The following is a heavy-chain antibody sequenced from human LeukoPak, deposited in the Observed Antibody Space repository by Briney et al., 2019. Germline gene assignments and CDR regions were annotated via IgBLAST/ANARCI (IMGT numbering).Heavy chain of an antibody. J-gene: IGHJ4*02. CDR1: GYTFTSYD. CDR2: MNPNSGNT. D-gene: IGHD2-8*01. V-gene: IGHV1-8*01. CDR3: GRGRGNGRPENYFDY. Sequence: GASVEVSCKASGYTFTSYDINWVRQATGQGPEWMGWMNPNSGNTGYTQKFQGRVTMTRNTSINTAYMELSSLRSEDTAVYYCGRGRGNGRPENYFDYWGQGTLVTVSA.